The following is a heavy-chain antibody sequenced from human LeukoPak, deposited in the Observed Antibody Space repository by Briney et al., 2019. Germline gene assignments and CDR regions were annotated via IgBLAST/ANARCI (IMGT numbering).Heavy chain of an antibody. Sequence: GGSLRLSCAASGFTFSSYSMNWVRQAPGKGLEWVSSISSSSSYIYYADSVKGRFTISRDNAKNSLYLQMNSLRAEDTAVYYCARDGSAKTYYDFWSGYYTDYWGQGTLVTASS. J-gene: IGHJ4*02. CDR2: ISSSSSYI. D-gene: IGHD3-3*01. CDR1: GFTFSSYS. CDR3: ARDGSAKTYYDFWSGYYTDY. V-gene: IGHV3-21*01.